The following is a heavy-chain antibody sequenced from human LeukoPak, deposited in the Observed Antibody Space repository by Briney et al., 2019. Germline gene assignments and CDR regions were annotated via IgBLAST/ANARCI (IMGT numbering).Heavy chain of an antibody. CDR3: ARAQAVAGTGGFDP. J-gene: IGHJ5*02. CDR1: GFTFSSYG. D-gene: IGHD6-19*01. Sequence: PGGSLRLSCAASGFTFSSYGMHWVRQAPGKGLVWVSRVNSDGSSTSYADSVKGRFTISRDNAKNTVYLQVKSLRDDDTAVYYCARAQAVAGTGGFDPWGQGTLVTVSS. CDR2: VNSDGSST. V-gene: IGHV3-74*01.